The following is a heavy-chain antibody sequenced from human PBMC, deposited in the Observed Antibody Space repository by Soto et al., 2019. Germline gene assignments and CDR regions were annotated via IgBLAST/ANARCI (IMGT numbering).Heavy chain of an antibody. Sequence: PGGSLRLSCAASGFTFSNAWMSWVRQAPGKGLEWVGRIKSKTDSGTTDYAAPVKGRFTISRDDSKNTLYLQMNSLKSEDTAVYYCATYDGSSWYRWAFEIWXQGTMVTVSS. D-gene: IGHD6-13*01. J-gene: IGHJ3*02. CDR2: IKSKTDSGTT. CDR1: GFTFSNAW. CDR3: ATYDGSSWYRWAFEI. V-gene: IGHV3-15*07.